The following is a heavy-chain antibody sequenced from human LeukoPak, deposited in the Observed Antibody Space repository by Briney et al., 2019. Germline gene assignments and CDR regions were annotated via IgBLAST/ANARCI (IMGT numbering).Heavy chain of an antibody. CDR1: GVSITNYY. CDR3: VREEMIMGRHDALDF. D-gene: IGHD5-24*01. CDR2: FHNSDDT. V-gene: IGHV4-4*07. Sequence: SETLSLTCSVSGVSITNYYWSWVRQPAGKGLEWIGRFHNSDDTDHNPSLKSRVTMSVDTSKNQFSLKVTSVTAADTAVYYCVREEMIMGRHDALDFWGQGTTVTVSS. J-gene: IGHJ3*01.